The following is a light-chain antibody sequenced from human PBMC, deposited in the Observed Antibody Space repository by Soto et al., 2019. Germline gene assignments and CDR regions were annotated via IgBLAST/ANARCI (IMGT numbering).Light chain of an antibody. V-gene: IGKV3-20*01. Sequence: EIVLTQSPGTLSLSPGERATLSCRASQSLSSSYLAWYQQKPGQAPRLLIYDASSRATGIPDRFSGSGSGTDFTLTISRLEPEDFAVYYCQQSHSIPLTFGPGTKVDIK. CDR3: QQSHSIPLT. CDR2: DAS. CDR1: QSLSSSY. J-gene: IGKJ3*01.